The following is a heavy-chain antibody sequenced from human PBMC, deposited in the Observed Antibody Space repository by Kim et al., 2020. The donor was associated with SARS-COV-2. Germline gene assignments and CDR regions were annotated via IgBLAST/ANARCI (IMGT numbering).Heavy chain of an antibody. CDR2: SSYI. J-gene: IGHJ2*01. Sequence: SSYIYYADSVKGRFTISRDNAKNSLYLQMNSLRAEDTAVYYCARVNDFDLWGRGTLVTVSS. CDR3: ARVNDFDL. V-gene: IGHV3-21*01.